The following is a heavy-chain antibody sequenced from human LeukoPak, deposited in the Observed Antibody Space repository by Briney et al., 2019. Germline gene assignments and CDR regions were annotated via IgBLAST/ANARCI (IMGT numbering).Heavy chain of an antibody. V-gene: IGHV3-30*18. Sequence: GGSLRLSCAASGFTSSSYGMHWVRQAPGKGLEWVAVISYEGSNKYYADSVKGRFTISRDNPKNTLYLQMNSLRAEDTAVYYCAKDSPPYYYDSSGYSGYFDYWGQGTLVTVSS. J-gene: IGHJ4*02. CDR1: GFTSSSYG. CDR3: AKDSPPYYYDSSGYSGYFDY. D-gene: IGHD3-22*01. CDR2: ISYEGSNK.